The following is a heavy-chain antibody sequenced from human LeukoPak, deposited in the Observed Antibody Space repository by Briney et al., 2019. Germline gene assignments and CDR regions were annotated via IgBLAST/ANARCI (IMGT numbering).Heavy chain of an antibody. CDR1: GGSISSYY. D-gene: IGHD6-19*01. CDR2: IYYSGST. CDR3: ASVPGYSSGIDY. Sequence: SETLSLTCTVSGGSISSYYWSWIRQPPGKGLEWIGYIYYSGSTSYNPSLKSRVTISVDTSKNQFSLKLSSVTAADTAVYYCASVPGYSSGIDYWGQGTLVTVSS. V-gene: IGHV4-59*01. J-gene: IGHJ4*02.